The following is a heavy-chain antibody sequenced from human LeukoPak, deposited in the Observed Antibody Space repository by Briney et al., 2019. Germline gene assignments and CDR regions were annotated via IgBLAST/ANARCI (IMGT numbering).Heavy chain of an antibody. CDR1: GGSISSSNW. CDR2: INHSGST. Sequence: PSGTLSLTCAVSGGSISSSNWWSWVRQPPGKGLEWIGEINHSGSTNYNPSLKSRVTISVDTSKNQFSLKLSSVTAADTAVYYCARPGGFWSGPGTYYFDYWGQGTLVTVSS. D-gene: IGHD3-3*01. J-gene: IGHJ4*02. V-gene: IGHV4-4*02. CDR3: ARPGGFWSGPGTYYFDY.